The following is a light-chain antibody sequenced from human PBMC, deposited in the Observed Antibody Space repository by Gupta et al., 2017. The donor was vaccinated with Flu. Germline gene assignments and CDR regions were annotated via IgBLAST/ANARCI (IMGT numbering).Light chain of an antibody. Sequence: QSALTQPPSVPGSPGQSVTISCPGTSSDVGTYNRVSWYQQSPGTAPKLRIYEVSNRPSGVPGLFSGSKAGNTASLTISALEGEGDADYYCNSYTSSYTFVFGTGTKRTVL. CDR3: NSYTSSYTFV. V-gene: IGLV2-18*02. J-gene: IGLJ1*01. CDR2: EVS. CDR1: SSDVGTYNR.